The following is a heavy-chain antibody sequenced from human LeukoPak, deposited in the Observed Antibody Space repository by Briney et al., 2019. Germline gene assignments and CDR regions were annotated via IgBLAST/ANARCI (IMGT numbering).Heavy chain of an antibody. D-gene: IGHD3-10*01. CDR2: INPNSGGT. V-gene: IGHV1-2*02. CDR1: GYTFTGYY. Sequence: ASVKVSCKASGYTFTGYYMHWVRQAPGQGLEWMGWINPNSGGTNYAQKFQGRVTMTRDTSISTAYMELSRLSSVTAADTAVYYCARDRGVGFDYWGQGTLVTVSS. J-gene: IGHJ4*02. CDR3: ARDRGVGFDY.